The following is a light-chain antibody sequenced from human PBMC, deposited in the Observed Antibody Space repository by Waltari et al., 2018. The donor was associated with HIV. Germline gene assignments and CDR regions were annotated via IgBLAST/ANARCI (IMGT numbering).Light chain of an antibody. CDR1: SSDVGGYNS. Sequence: QSALTQPASVSGSPGQSITIPCTGTSSDVGGYNSVAWYQQHPGKAPKRIIYDVSNRPSGVPYRFSGSKSGNTASLTISGLQAEDEADYYCKSKTSSSTPCVFGTGTKVTVL. V-gene: IGLV2-14*03. J-gene: IGLJ1*01. CDR3: KSKTSSSTPCV. CDR2: DVS.